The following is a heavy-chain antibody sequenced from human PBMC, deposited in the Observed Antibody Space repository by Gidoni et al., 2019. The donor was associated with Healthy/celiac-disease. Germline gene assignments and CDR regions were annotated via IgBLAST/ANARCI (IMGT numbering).Heavy chain of an antibody. CDR3: ARGYRGHYDSRPRAFDI. D-gene: IGHD3-22*01. V-gene: IGHV4-34*01. CDR2: INHSGST. CDR1: GGSFSGYY. J-gene: IGHJ3*02. Sequence: QVQLQQWGAGLLKPSETLSLTCAVYGGSFSGYYWSWIRQPPGKGLEWIGEINHSGSTNYNPSLKSRVTISVDTSKNQFSLKLSSVTAADTAVYYCARGYRGHYDSRPRAFDIWGQGTMVTVSS.